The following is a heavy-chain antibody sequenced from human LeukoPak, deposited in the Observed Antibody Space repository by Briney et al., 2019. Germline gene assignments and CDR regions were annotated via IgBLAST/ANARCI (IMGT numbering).Heavy chain of an antibody. Sequence: PSETLSLTCTVSGGSISSYYWSWVRQPAGKGREWIGRIYTSGSTNYNPSLKSRVTISVDKSKNQFSLKLSSVTAADTAVYYCARAASDYGLSEDIVVVPAAKEWFDPWGQGTLVTVSS. D-gene: IGHD2-2*01. J-gene: IGHJ5*02. V-gene: IGHV4-4*07. CDR3: ARAASDYGLSEDIVVVPAAKEWFDP. CDR2: IYTSGST. CDR1: GGSISSYY.